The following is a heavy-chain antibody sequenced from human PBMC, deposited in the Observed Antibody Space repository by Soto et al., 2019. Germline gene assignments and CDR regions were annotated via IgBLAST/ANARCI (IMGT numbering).Heavy chain of an antibody. CDR2: IYYSGST. CDR3: AREASIAARLPFVVGVSYFDY. V-gene: IGHV4-61*01. CDR1: GGSVSSGSYY. D-gene: IGHD6-6*01. J-gene: IGHJ4*02. Sequence: SETLSLTFTVSGGSVSSGSYYWSWIRQPPGKGLEWIGYIYYSGSTNYNPSLKSRVTISVDTSKNQFSLKLSSVTAADTAVYYCAREASIAARLPFVVGVSYFDYWGQGTLVTVSS.